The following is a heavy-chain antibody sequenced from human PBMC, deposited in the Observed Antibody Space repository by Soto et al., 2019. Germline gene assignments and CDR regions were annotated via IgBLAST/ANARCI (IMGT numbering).Heavy chain of an antibody. Sequence: EVQLVESGGGFVQPGGSLRLSCAGSGFRFSNSGMSWVRQAPGKGLEWVAHINQDGSQTYYVDSAKGRFTISRDNAKTSLFLQMNHLIAEDTAVSYCASWVNAADDDQFPHCGQGTLVTVSA. D-gene: IGHD3-16*01. CDR1: GFRFSNSG. J-gene: IGHJ1*01. CDR3: ASWVNAADDDQFPH. V-gene: IGHV3-7*01. CDR2: INQDGSQT.